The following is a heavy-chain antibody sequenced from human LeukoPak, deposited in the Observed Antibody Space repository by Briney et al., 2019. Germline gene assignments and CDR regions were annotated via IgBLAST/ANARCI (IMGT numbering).Heavy chain of an antibody. CDR1: GGTFSSYA. V-gene: IGHV1-69*05. CDR3: ARENGSHDAFDI. CDR2: IIPIFGTA. Sequence: SVKVSCKASGGTFSSYAISWVRQAPGQGLEWMGGIIPIFGTANYAQKFQGRVTITTDESTSTAYMELSSLRSEDTAVYYCARENGSHDAFDIWGQGTMVTVSS. J-gene: IGHJ3*02. D-gene: IGHD3-10*01.